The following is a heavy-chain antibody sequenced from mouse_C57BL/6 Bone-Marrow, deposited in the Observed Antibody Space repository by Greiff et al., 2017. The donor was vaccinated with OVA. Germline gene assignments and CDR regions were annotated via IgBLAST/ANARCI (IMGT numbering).Heavy chain of an antibody. CDR2: IYPRSGNT. Sequence: QVQLKESGAELARPGASVKLSCKASGYTFTSYGISWVKQRTGQGLEWIGEIYPRSGNTYYNEKFKGKATLTADKSSSTAYMELRSLTSEDSAVYFCASEGNYYGRGSFWGQGTLVTVSA. D-gene: IGHD1-1*01. V-gene: IGHV1-81*01. CDR3: ASEGNYYGRGSF. J-gene: IGHJ3*01. CDR1: GYTFTSYG.